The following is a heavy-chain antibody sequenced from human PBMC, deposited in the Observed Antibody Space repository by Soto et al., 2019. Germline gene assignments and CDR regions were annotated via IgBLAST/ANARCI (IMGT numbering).Heavy chain of an antibody. Sequence: GESLKISCKGSGYSFTSYWIGWVRQMPGKGLEWMGIIYPGDSDTRYSPSFQGQVTISADKSISTAYLQWSSLKASDTAMYYCPRQGDIVVVPATIHYYYGMDVWGQGTTVTVSS. J-gene: IGHJ6*02. D-gene: IGHD2-2*02. CDR1: GYSFTSYW. V-gene: IGHV5-51*01. CDR3: PRQGDIVVVPATIHYYYGMDV. CDR2: IYPGDSDT.